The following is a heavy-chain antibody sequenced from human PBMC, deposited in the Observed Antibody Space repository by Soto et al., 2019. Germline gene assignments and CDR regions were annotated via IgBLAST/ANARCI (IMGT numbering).Heavy chain of an antibody. CDR3: ARERWMTTVTREGSDAFDI. J-gene: IGHJ3*02. CDR2: MNPNSGST. D-gene: IGHD4-4*01. V-gene: IGHV1-2*04. Sequence: ASVKVSCKASGYTFTSYDINWVRQATGQGLEWMGWMNPNSGSTDYAQKFQGWVTITRDTSISTAYMELSRLRSDDTAVYYCARERWMTTVTREGSDAFDIWGQGTMVTVSS. CDR1: GYTFTSYD.